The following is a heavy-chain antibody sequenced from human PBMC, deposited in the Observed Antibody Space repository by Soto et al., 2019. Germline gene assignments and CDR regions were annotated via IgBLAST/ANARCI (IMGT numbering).Heavy chain of an antibody. V-gene: IGHV3-21*05. CDR1: GFRFSDHS. D-gene: IGHD2-21*02. CDR2: ISSSSDDI. Sequence: AQLVESGGGLVYPGGSLRLSCVASGFRFSDHSMNWVRQSPGKGLQWVSYISSSSDDIYYADSVKGRFTVSRDNAKNTLFLQMNSLRADDSARYYWARLPKGSFVTAWGQESRVTVSS. CDR3: ARLPKGSFVTA. J-gene: IGHJ4*01.